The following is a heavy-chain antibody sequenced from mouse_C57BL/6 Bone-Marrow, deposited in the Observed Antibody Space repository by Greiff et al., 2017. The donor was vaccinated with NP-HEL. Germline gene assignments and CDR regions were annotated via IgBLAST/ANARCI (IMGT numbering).Heavy chain of an antibody. J-gene: IGHJ1*01. CDR1: GYTFTSYG. Sequence: EVQLQQSGAELVRPGSSVKMSCKASGYTFTSYGIHWVKQRPGQGLEWIGYIYTGNGDTEYNEKFKGKATLTADTSSSTAYMQLSRLTSEASAVYCCASEEDSYYCDIDDWGQGTTVTVSS. V-gene: IGHV1-58*01. CDR2: IYTGNGDT. D-gene: IGHD1-1*01. CDR3: ASEEDSYYCDIDD.